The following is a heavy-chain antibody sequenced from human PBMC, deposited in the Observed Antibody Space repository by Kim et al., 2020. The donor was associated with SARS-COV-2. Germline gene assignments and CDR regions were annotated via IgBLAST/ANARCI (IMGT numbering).Heavy chain of an antibody. CDR3: ARDYGRASEY. CDR2: VSGGGRAT. Sequence: GGSLRLSCAASGFTFSDYTMSWVRQAPGEGLEWVSSVSGGGRATFYADSVKGRFTISRDNSKNTLYVQMNSLRAEDTAVYYCARDYGRASEYWGQGTLVTVSS. CDR1: GFTFSDYT. J-gene: IGHJ4*02. D-gene: IGHD1-1*01. V-gene: IGHV3-23*01.